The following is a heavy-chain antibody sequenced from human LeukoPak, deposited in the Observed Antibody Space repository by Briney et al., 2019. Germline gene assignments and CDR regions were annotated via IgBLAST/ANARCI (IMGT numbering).Heavy chain of an antibody. CDR2: FDPEDGET. D-gene: IGHD2-21*02. CDR1: GYTLTELS. J-gene: IGHJ4*02. V-gene: IGHV1-24*01. Sequence: ASVNVSCTVSGYTLTELSIHWVRQTPGRGLEWMGGFDPEDGETIYAQKFQGRVTMTEDTSTDTAYMELSSLRSEDTAVYYCATVESGGDPKFDYWGQGTLVTVSS. CDR3: ATVESGGDPKFDY.